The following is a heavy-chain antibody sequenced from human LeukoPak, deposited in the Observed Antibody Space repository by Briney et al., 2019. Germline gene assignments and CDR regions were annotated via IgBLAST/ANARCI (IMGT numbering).Heavy chain of an antibody. CDR3: ASSPQVRQWLVWGSAGEDY. J-gene: IGHJ4*02. D-gene: IGHD6-19*01. Sequence: PGGSLRLSCAASGFTFSFYAMSWVRQAPGKGLEWVSGISGSGHSTHYADSVKGRFTISRDNSKNTLYLQMNSLRAEDTAVYYCASSPQVRQWLVWGSAGEDYWGQGTLVTVSS. CDR1: GFTFSFYA. CDR2: ISGSGHST. V-gene: IGHV3-23*01.